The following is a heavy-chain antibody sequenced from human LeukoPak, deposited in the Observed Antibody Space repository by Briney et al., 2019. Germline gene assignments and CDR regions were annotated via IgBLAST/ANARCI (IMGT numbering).Heavy chain of an antibody. J-gene: IGHJ4*02. Sequence: ASVKVSCKASGYTFTSYGISWVRQAPGQGLEWMGWVSAYNGNTNYAQKLQGRVTMTTDTSTSTAYMELRSLRSDDTAVYYCARDSIAVAGPSPFDYWGQGTLVTVSS. CDR2: VSAYNGNT. CDR3: ARDSIAVAGPSPFDY. V-gene: IGHV1-18*01. D-gene: IGHD6-19*01. CDR1: GYTFTSYG.